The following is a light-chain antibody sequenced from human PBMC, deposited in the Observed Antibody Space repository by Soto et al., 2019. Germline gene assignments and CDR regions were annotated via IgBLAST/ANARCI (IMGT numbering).Light chain of an antibody. CDR3: SSYTSTSTV. J-gene: IGLJ1*01. CDR2: EVT. V-gene: IGLV2-14*01. Sequence: QSALTQPASVSGSPGQSITISCTGISSDGDDYKDVSWYQQHPGKAPKLMIYEVTYRPSGVSNRFSGSKSGNTASRTISGLQAEDEADYYCSSYTSTSTVFGTGTKLTVL. CDR1: SSDGDDYKD.